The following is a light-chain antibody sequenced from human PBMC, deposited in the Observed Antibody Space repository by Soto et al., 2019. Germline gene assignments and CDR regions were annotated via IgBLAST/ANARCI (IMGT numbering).Light chain of an antibody. Sequence: DIQMSQSPSTLSASVGDRVTITCRASQSISGWLAWYQQKPGKAPKLLIYTASSLESGVPSRFSGSGSGTEFTVTISSLQPDDFATYYCQQYDTYPWTFGQGTKVDIK. V-gene: IGKV1-5*03. J-gene: IGKJ1*01. CDR1: QSISGW. CDR2: TAS. CDR3: QQYDTYPWT.